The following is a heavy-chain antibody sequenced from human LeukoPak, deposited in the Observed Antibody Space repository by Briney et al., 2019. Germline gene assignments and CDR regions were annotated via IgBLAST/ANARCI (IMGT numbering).Heavy chain of an antibody. J-gene: IGHJ6*03. D-gene: IGHD1-26*01. V-gene: IGHV3-23*01. CDR2: IEYSGGSA. CDR1: GFTFRSYA. Sequence: GGSLRLSCAVSGFTFRSYAMKWVRQAPGKGLEWVSSIEYSGGSAYYADSVKGRFSISREDSKNTLYLQLNSLRAEDTAVYYCARAGGSRYYYYMDVWGKGTTVTVSS. CDR3: ARAGGSRYYYYMDV.